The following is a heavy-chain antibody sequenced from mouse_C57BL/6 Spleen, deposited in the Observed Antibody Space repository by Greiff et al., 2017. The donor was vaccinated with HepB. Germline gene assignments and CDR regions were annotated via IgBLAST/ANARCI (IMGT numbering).Heavy chain of an antibody. D-gene: IGHD1-1*01. J-gene: IGHJ2*01. CDR1: GYAFSSYW. V-gene: IGHV1-80*01. CDR3: ARGVLLGDYFDY. Sequence: QVQLQQSGAELVKPGASVKISCKASGYAFSSYWMNWVKQRPGKGLEWIGQIYPGDGDTNYNGKFKGKATLTADKSSSTAYMQLSSLTSEDSAVYFCARGVLLGDYFDYWGQGTTLTVSS. CDR2: IYPGDGDT.